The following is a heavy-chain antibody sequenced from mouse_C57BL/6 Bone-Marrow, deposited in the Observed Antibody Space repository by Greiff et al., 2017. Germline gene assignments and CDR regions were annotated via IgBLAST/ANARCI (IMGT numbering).Heavy chain of an antibody. D-gene: IGHD6-1*01. V-gene: IGHV1-63*01. CDR1: GYTFTNYW. J-gene: IGHJ3*01. CDR2: IYPGGGYT. Sequence: QVQLQQSGAELVRPGTSVKMSCKASGYTFTNYWIGWAKQRPGHGLEWIGDIYPGGGYTNYNEKFKGKATLTADKSSSTAYMQFSSLTSEDSAIYYCARSAGGAWFAYWGQGTLVTVSA. CDR3: ARSAGGAWFAY.